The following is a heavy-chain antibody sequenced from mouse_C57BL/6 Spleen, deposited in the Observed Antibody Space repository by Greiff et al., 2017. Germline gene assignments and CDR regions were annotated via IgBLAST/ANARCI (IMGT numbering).Heavy chain of an antibody. V-gene: IGHV1-59*01. J-gene: IGHJ3*01. CDR3: ARVDDYGAWFAY. D-gene: IGHD2-4*01. Sequence: QVQLQQPGAELVRPGTSVKLSCKASGYTFTSYWMHWVKQRPGQGLEWIGVIDPSDSYTNYNQKFKGKATLTVATSSSTAYMQLSSLTSEDSAVYYCARVDDYGAWFAYWGQGTLVTVSA. CDR2: IDPSDSYT. CDR1: GYTFTSYW.